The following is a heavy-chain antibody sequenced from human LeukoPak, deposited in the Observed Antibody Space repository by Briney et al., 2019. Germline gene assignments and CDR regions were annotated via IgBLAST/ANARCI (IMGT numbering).Heavy chain of an antibody. CDR2: MIQSGSS. Sequence: SETLSLTCGVSGDAFSGYYWSWLRQAPGKGLEWVGEMIQSGSSNYNPSLRSRVTISGDTSKNQFSLKLNSLTAADTAVYYCARGNIVATILGGLHGTTAFDFWGQGILVTVSS. CDR3: ARGNIVATILGGLHGTTAFDF. CDR1: GDAFSGYY. J-gene: IGHJ4*02. D-gene: IGHD5-12*01. V-gene: IGHV4-34*01.